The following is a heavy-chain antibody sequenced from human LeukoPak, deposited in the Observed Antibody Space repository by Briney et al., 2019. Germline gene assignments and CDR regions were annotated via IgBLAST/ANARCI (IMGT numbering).Heavy chain of an antibody. J-gene: IGHJ4*02. CDR1: GGSFSGYY. CDR2: INHSGST. CDR3: ARHPAITMVRGVISYYFDY. D-gene: IGHD3-10*01. Sequence: SETLSLTCAVYGGSFSGYYWSWIRQPPGKGLEWIGEINHSGSTNYNPSLKSRVTISVDTSKNQFSLKLSSVTAADTAVYYCARHPAITMVRGVISYYFDYWGQGTLVTVSS. V-gene: IGHV4-34*01.